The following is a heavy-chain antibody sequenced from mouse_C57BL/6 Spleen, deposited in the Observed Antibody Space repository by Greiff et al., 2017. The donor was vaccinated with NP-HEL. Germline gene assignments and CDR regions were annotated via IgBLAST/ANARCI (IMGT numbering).Heavy chain of an antibody. D-gene: IGHD1-1*01. Sequence: EVKLQESGPELVKPGDSVKISCKASGYSFTGYFMNWVMQSHGKSLEWIGRINPYNGDTFYNQKFKGKATLTVDKSSSTAHMELRSLTSEDSAVYYCASGGSSFWYFDVWGTGTTVTVSS. J-gene: IGHJ1*03. CDR2: INPYNGDT. CDR1: GYSFTGYF. V-gene: IGHV1-20*01. CDR3: ASGGSSFWYFDV.